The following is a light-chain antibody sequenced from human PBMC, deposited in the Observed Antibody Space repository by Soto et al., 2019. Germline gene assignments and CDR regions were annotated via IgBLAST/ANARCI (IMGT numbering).Light chain of an antibody. J-gene: IGKJ4*01. CDR3: QQYYSTPLT. Sequence: DIVMTQSPDSLAVSLGERATINCKSSQSVLYSSNNKNYLAWYQQKPGQPPKLLIYWASTRESGVPDRFSGSGSGTDFTPTISSLQAEEVAVYYCQQYYSTPLTFGGGTKVEIK. CDR1: QSVLYSSNNKNY. CDR2: WAS. V-gene: IGKV4-1*01.